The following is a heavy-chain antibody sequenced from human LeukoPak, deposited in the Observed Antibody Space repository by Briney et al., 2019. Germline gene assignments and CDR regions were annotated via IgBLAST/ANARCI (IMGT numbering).Heavy chain of an antibody. Sequence: GGSLRLSCAASGFTFSSYGMHWVRQAPGKGLEWVANIKQDGSEKYYVDSVKGRFTISRDNAKNSLYLQMNSLRAEDTAVYYCARERYYDYFDYWGQGTLVTVSS. CDR2: IKQDGSEK. CDR1: GFTFSSYG. CDR3: ARERYYDYFDY. J-gene: IGHJ4*02. D-gene: IGHD3-10*01. V-gene: IGHV3-7*01.